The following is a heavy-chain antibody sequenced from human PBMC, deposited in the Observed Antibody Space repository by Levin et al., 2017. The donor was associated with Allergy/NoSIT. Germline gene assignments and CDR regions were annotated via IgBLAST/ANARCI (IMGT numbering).Heavy chain of an antibody. Sequence: ETLSLTCAASGFTFSIYAMSWVRQAPGKGLEWVSGISGSGGHTYYADYVKGRFTISRDNSKNTLYLQMNSLRAEDTAAYYCAKAHLYYYDSSGYHLNAFDIWGQGTMVTVSS. CDR2: ISGSGGHT. J-gene: IGHJ3*02. CDR3: AKAHLYYYDSSGYHLNAFDI. D-gene: IGHD3-22*01. V-gene: IGHV3-23*01. CDR1: GFTFSIYA.